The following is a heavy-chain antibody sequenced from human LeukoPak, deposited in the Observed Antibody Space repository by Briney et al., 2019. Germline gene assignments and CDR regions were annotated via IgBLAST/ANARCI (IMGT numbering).Heavy chain of an antibody. CDR2: ISSSGGTI. Sequence: PGRSLRLSCSASGFPFSSYAMHWVRQAPGKGLEYVSGISSSGGTIYYADSVKGRFSISRDNSKNTLDLQMSSLRAEDTAVYYCVKDLTATTSAWGQGTLVIVSS. V-gene: IGHV3-64D*09. J-gene: IGHJ4*02. CDR3: VKDLTATTSA. CDR1: GFPFSSYA. D-gene: IGHD1-7*01.